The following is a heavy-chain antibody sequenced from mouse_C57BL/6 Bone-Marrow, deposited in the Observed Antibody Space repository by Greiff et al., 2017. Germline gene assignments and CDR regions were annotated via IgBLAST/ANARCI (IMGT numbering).Heavy chain of an antibody. V-gene: IGHV1-61*01. CDR2: IYPSDSET. Sequence: QVQLQQPGAELVRPGSSVKLSCKASGYTFTSYWMDWVKQRPGQGLEWIGNIYPSDSETHYNQKFKDKASLTVDKSSSTAYMQLSSLTSEDSAVYYCARKIYAMDYWGQGTSVTVSS. CDR1: GYTFTSYW. J-gene: IGHJ4*01. CDR3: ARKIYAMDY.